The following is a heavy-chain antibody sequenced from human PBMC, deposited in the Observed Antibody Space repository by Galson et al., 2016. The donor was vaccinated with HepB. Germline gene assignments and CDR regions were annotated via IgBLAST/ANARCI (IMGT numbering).Heavy chain of an antibody. D-gene: IGHD1-26*01. Sequence: SLRLSCAASGFTFSSYSMNWVRQAPGKGLEWVSSISSRSNYIYYADSVKGRFTISRDNAKNSLYLQMNSLRAEDTALYYCARDGELGGSYYGRDFDIWGQGTMFTVSS. CDR2: ISSRSNYI. J-gene: IGHJ3*02. CDR3: ARDGELGGSYYGRDFDI. V-gene: IGHV3-21*01. CDR1: GFTFSSYS.